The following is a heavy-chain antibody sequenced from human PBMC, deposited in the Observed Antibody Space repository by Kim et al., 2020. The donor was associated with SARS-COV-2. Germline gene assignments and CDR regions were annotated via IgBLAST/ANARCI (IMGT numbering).Heavy chain of an antibody. CDR3: ASRIYTSFDS. Sequence: TTSANSVKGRFTVYRDNAKNTLYLKMNSLRAEDTAMYYCASRIYTSFDSWGQGTLVTVSS. V-gene: IGHV3-74*01. J-gene: IGHJ4*02. CDR2: T.